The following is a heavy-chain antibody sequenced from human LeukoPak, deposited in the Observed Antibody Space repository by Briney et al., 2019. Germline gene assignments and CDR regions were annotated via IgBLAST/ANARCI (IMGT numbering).Heavy chain of an antibody. D-gene: IGHD1-26*01. Sequence: GASVKVSCKASGYTFTGYYMHWVRQAPGQGLEWMGWINPNSGGTDYAQKFQGRVTMTRDTSISTAYMELSRLRSDDTAVYYCARDRKGGSFWEHFDYWGQGTLVTVSS. CDR2: INPNSGGT. V-gene: IGHV1-2*02. CDR1: GYTFTGYY. CDR3: ARDRKGGSFWEHFDY. J-gene: IGHJ4*02.